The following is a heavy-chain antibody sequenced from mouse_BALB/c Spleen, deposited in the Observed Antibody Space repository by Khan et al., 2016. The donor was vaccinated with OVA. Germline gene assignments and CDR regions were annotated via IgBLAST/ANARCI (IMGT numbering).Heavy chain of an antibody. CDR1: GFSLTGFG. J-gene: IGHJ3*01. CDR3: ARERRLGGFAY. CDR2: IWGDGST. D-gene: IGHD3-3*01. V-gene: IGHV2-6-7*01. Sequence: QVQLKESGPGLVAPSQSLSITCTVSGFSLTGFGINWVRQPPGKGLEWLGMIWGDGSTDYNSALKSRLSISKDNSTSQVFLKMNSLQTDDTARYYCARERRLGGFAYWGQGTLVTVSA.